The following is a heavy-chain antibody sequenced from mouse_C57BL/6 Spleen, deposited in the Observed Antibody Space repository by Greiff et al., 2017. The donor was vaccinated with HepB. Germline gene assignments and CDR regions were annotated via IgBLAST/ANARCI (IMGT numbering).Heavy chain of an antibody. V-gene: IGHV14-1*01. CDR3: TAIYCGYGVGAVDY. CDR1: GFNIKDYY. CDR2: IDHEDGYN. J-gene: IGHJ4*01. D-gene: IGHD2-2*01. Sequence: VQLQQSGAELVRPGASVKLSCTASGFNIKDYYMRWVKQRPEQGLEWIGRIDHEDGYNEYDPKFQGKATMTADTTSNKVYLQYISLTSEDTAVYYCTAIYCGYGVGAVDYWGQGTSVTVSS.